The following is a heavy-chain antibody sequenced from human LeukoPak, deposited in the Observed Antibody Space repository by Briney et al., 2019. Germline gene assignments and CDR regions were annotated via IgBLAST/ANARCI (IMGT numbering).Heavy chain of an antibody. V-gene: IGHV4-59*08. J-gene: IGHJ3*01. CDR2: IFQTGHS. Sequence: PSETLSLTCTVSGGSISTFYWSWLRQPPGKGLEWIGYIFQTGHSNYNPSLKGRVTISVDTSKNQLSLKLYSVIVADTAIYYCARHPFSDGFDFWGQGTMVTVSS. CDR3: ARHPFSDGFDF. CDR1: GGSISTFY.